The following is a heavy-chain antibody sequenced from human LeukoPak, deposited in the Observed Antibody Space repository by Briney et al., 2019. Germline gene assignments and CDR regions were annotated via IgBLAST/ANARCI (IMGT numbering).Heavy chain of an antibody. V-gene: IGHV3-23*01. J-gene: IGHJ4*02. CDR2: VSGTGTST. Sequence: PAGSLRLSCKASGFTFHNYAMTWVRQAPGKGLDWVSTVSGTGTSTFYADSVKVRATISRDNSKNMLYLQMSSLRAEDTAMYYCAKGYYDSHRGFFEYWGLGTLVTVSS. D-gene: IGHD3-3*01. CDR1: GFTFHNYA. CDR3: AKGYYDSHRGFFEY.